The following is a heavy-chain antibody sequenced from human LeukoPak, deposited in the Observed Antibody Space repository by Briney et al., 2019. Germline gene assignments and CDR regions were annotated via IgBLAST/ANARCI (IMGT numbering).Heavy chain of an antibody. V-gene: IGHV3-49*03. CDR2: IRSKAYGGTT. Sequence: PGGSLRLSRTASGFTFGDYAMSWFRQAPGKGLEWVGFIRSKAYGGTTEYAASVKGRFTISRDDSKSIAYLQMSSLKTEDTAVYYCTRALAYCGGDCYSGDYWGQGTLVTVSS. CDR1: GFTFGDYA. J-gene: IGHJ4*02. D-gene: IGHD2-21*02. CDR3: TRALAYCGGDCYSGDY.